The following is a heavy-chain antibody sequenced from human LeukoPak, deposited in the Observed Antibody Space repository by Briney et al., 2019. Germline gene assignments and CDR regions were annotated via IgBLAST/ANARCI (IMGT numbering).Heavy chain of an antibody. D-gene: IGHD1-1*01. V-gene: IGHV3-23*01. Sequence: GGSLRLSCAASGFTFTSFAMSWVRQAPGKGLEWVSTISRSGVATYYANSVKGRFTISRDNSKNTLYLQMNSLRAEDTAVYYCAKDPTTPYYFDYWGQGTLVTVSS. CDR3: AKDPTTPYYFDY. J-gene: IGHJ4*02. CDR1: GFTFTSFA. CDR2: ISRSGVAT.